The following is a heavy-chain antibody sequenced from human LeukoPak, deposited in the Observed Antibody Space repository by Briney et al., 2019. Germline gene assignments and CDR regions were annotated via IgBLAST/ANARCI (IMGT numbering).Heavy chain of an antibody. CDR1: GFTFSSYS. V-gene: IGHV3-21*01. J-gene: IGHJ6*01. D-gene: IGHD6-25*01. Sequence: GGSLRLSCAASGFTFSSYSMNWVRQAPGKGLEWVSSISSSSSYIYYADSVKGRFTISRDNAKNSLYLQMNSLRAEDTAVYYCARDLGRGYDFYYYAMDVWGKGPRSPSPQ. CDR3: ARDLGRGYDFYYYAMDV. CDR2: ISSSSSYI.